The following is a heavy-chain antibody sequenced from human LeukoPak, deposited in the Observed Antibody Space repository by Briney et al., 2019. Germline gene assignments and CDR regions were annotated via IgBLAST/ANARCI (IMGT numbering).Heavy chain of an antibody. Sequence: GGSLRLSCAASGFTFSNAWMGWVRQAPGKGLEWVGRIKSKTDGGTTDYAAPVKGRFTISRDDSKNTLYLQMNSLKTEDTAVYYCTTGDDYVWGSPFDYWGQGTLVTVSS. CDR2: IKSKTDGGTT. D-gene: IGHD3-16*01. CDR1: GFTFSNAW. CDR3: TTGDDYVWGSPFDY. J-gene: IGHJ4*02. V-gene: IGHV3-15*01.